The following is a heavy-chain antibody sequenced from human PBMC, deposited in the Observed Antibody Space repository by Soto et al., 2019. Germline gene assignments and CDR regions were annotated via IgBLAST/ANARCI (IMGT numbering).Heavy chain of an antibody. Sequence: ETLSLTCAVYGGTFSGYFWTWVRQPPGKGLEWIGEIEHNGNNNINPSLKSRVTLSVDNSKNQISLTLTSVTAADTAVYYCARDFRYFPYWGHGTLVTVSS. D-gene: IGHD3-10*01. V-gene: IGHV4-34*01. CDR3: ARDFRYFPY. J-gene: IGHJ4*03. CDR2: IEHNGNN. CDR1: GGTFSGYF.